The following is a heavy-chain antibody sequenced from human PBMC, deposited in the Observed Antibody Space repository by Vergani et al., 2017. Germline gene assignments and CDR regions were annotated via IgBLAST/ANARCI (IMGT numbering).Heavy chain of an antibody. D-gene: IGHD1-1*01. J-gene: IGHJ6*02. V-gene: IGHV3-11*04. CDR3: AKNPGISTTRHYYAMDV. CDR2: ISPGASTV. Sequence: LEESGGGSAKPGGSLRLSCAASGFKFSDHYMSWIRQAPGRGLEWVSHISPGASTVYYTDPVTGRFTVSRDNDNNSLTLDMTTLRVEDTAVYYCAKNPGISTTRHYYAMDVWGQGTTVTVSS. CDR1: GFKFSDHY.